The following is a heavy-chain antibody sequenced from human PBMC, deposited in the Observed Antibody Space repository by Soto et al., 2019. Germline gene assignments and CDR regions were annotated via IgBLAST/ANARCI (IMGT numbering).Heavy chain of an antibody. CDR2: INPSGGST. D-gene: IGHD3-3*01. Sequence: ASVKVSCKASGYTFTSYYMHWVRQAPGQGLEWMGIINPSGGSTSYAQKFQGRVTMTRDTSTSTVYMELSSLRSEDTAVYYCARGVVDFWSGYPTSYYYYYGMDVWGQGTTVTVSS. J-gene: IGHJ6*02. V-gene: IGHV1-46*01. CDR1: GYTFTSYY. CDR3: ARGVVDFWSGYPTSYYYYYGMDV.